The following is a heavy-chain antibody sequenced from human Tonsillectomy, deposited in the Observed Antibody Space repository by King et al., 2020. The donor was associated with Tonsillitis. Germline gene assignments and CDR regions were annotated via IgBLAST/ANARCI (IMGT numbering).Heavy chain of an antibody. Sequence: VQLVESGAEVKKPGASVKVSCTASGYTFTDYFMHWVRQAPGQGLEWMGWINPNSGGTNYAQKFQGRVTMTRDTSISTGYMELSRLRSDDTAVYYCASGYCGGDCYYDYWGQGTLVTVSS. J-gene: IGHJ4*02. CDR2: INPNSGGT. CDR3: ASGYCGGDCYYDY. CDR1: GYTFTDYF. V-gene: IGHV1-2*02. D-gene: IGHD2-21*02.